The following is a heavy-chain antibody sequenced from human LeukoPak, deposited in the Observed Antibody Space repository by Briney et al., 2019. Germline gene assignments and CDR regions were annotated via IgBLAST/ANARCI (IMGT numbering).Heavy chain of an antibody. CDR2: IKQDGSEK. V-gene: IGHV3-7*03. CDR3: ARDEGRYFDWSLAAGGMDV. D-gene: IGHD3-9*01. CDR1: GFTFSSYW. J-gene: IGHJ6*04. Sequence: GGSLRLSCAASGFTFSSYWMSWVRQAPGKGLEWVANIKQDGSEKYYVDSVKGRFTISRDNAKNSLYLQMNSLRAEVTAVYYCARDEGRYFDWSLAAGGMDVWGKGTTVTVSS.